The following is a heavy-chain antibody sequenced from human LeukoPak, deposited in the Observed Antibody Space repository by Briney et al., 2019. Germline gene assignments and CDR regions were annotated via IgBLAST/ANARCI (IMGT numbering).Heavy chain of an antibody. J-gene: IGHJ4*02. D-gene: IGHD2-21*01. V-gene: IGHV3-23*01. CDR1: GFTFSSYA. Sequence: GGSLRLSCAASGFTFSSYAMSWVRQAPGKGLEWVSVISGRGGNTYYADSVKGRFTVSRDNSKNTLYLQMNSLRAEDTAVYYCANDGEGENAFDYWGQGTLVTVSS. CDR2: ISGRGGNT. CDR3: ANDGEGENAFDY.